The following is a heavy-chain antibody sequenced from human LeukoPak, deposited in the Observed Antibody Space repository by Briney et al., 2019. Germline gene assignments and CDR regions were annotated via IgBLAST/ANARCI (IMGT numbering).Heavy chain of an antibody. CDR2: IHYSGST. CDR1: GDPISNSY. V-gene: IGHV4-59*01. CDR3: ARLRSLGDSSSNYFYMDV. D-gene: IGHD6-13*01. Sequence: SETLSLTCPVSGDPISNSYWSWIRQPPEKGLEWIGYIHYSGSTNYNPSLKSRVTMSVDTSKNQFSLKLNSVTAADTAVYYCARLRSLGDSSSNYFYMDVWGKGTTVTVSS. J-gene: IGHJ6*03.